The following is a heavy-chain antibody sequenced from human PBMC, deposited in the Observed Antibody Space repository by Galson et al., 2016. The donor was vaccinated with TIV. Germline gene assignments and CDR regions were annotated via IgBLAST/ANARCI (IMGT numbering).Heavy chain of an antibody. CDR1: GYMFTGYH. D-gene: IGHD5-24*01. CDR3: ARGVDGFRY. V-gene: IGHV1-2*06. J-gene: IGHJ4*02. Sequence: SVKVSCKASGYMFTGYHLHWVRQAPGQGPEWMRRINPNSGDTDFAQKFQGRVTMTRDTSISTAYIELRRLTFADTAVYFCARGVDGFRYWGQGTLVTVSS. CDR2: INPNSGDT.